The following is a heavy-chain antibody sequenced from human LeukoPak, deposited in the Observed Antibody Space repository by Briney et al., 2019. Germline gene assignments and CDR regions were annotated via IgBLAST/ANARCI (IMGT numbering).Heavy chain of an antibody. D-gene: IGHD6-13*01. CDR3: ARDAGIAAAGTITHFDY. Sequence: GGSLRLSCAASGFTFSSYSMNWVRQAPGKGLEWVSSISSSSSYIYYADSVKGRFTISRDNAKNSLYLQMNSLRAEDTAVYYCARDAGIAAAGTITHFDYWGQGTLVTVPS. CDR2: ISSSSSYI. V-gene: IGHV3-21*01. CDR1: GFTFSSYS. J-gene: IGHJ4*02.